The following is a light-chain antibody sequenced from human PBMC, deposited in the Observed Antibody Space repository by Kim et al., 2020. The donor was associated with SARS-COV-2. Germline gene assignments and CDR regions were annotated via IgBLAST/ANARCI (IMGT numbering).Light chain of an antibody. CDR1: QGISRW. V-gene: IGKV1-12*01. Sequence: DIQMTQSPSSVSASVGDRVTITCRASQGISRWLAWYQQRPGKAPKLLIYAGSRLQSGVPSRFSGSGSGTDFSLTISSLQPEDIATYYCQQYDNLPITFGQGTRLEIK. CDR2: AGS. J-gene: IGKJ5*01. CDR3: QQYDNLPIT.